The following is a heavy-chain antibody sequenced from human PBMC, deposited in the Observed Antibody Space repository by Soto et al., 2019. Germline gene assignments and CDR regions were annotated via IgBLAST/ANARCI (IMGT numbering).Heavy chain of an antibody. J-gene: IGHJ4*02. CDR1: GFTFSSYS. Sequence: GGSLRLSCAASGFTFSSYSMNWVRQAPGKGLEWVSSISSSSYIYYADSVKGRFTISRGNAKNSLYLQMNSLRAEDTAVYYCASAGSSGYFDYWGQGTLVTVSS. D-gene: IGHD3-22*01. V-gene: IGHV3-21*01. CDR2: ISSSSYI. CDR3: ASAGSSGYFDY.